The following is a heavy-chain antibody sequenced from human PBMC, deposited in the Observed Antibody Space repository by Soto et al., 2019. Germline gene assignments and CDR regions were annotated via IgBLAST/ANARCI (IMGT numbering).Heavy chain of an antibody. V-gene: IGHV3-11*06. D-gene: IGHD6-13*01. J-gene: IGHJ4*02. CDR3: ARDGTAAGTLDY. CDR2: ISSDSSYK. Sequence: PGGSLRLSCAASGFSFRDYYMSWIRQAPGKGLEWVAYISSDSSYKNSAGSVRGRFTISRDNSENTLYLQMNSLRVEDTAVYYCARDGTAAGTLDYWGQGPLVTVSS. CDR1: GFSFRDYY.